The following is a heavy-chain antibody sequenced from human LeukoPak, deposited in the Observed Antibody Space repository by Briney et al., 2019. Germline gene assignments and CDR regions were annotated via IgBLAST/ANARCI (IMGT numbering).Heavy chain of an antibody. CDR1: GFTFSCYA. V-gene: IGHV3-23*01. J-gene: IGHJ6*03. CDR3: AKRDTTYYYLYMDV. D-gene: IGHD1-1*01. CDR2: ISGSGGST. Sequence: PVGSLRLSCAASGFTFSCYAMSWVRQAPGKGLEWVSAISGSGGSTYYADSVKGRFTITRDNSKNTLYLQMNSLRAEDTAVYYCAKRDTTYYYLYMDVWGKGTTVTVSS.